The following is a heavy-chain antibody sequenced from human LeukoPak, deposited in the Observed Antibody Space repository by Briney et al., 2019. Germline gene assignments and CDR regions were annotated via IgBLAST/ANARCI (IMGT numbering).Heavy chain of an antibody. V-gene: IGHV3-48*03. J-gene: IGHJ4*02. CDR2: ISSSGSTI. Sequence: GGSLRLSCAASGFTFSSYEMNWVRQAPGKGLEWVSYISSSGSTINYADSVKGRFTISRDNAKNSLYLQMNSLRAEDTAVYYCARTTRGSYYDYWGQGTLVTVSS. D-gene: IGHD3-16*01. CDR1: GFTFSSYE. CDR3: ARTTRGSYYDY.